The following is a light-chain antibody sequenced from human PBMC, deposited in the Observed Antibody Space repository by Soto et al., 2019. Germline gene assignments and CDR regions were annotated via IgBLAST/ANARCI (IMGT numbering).Light chain of an antibody. CDR3: MQPLRTPWT. Sequence: DIVLPQSPLSLPVTPGEPASITCRSSQSLLYSNGYNYLDWYLQKPGQSPQLLLYLGSNRASGVRDRFSGRGSGTDFTLKISRVEAEGVGVYYCMQPLRTPWTFGQGPKVEIK. J-gene: IGKJ1*01. V-gene: IGKV2-28*01. CDR1: QSLLYSNGYNY. CDR2: LGS.